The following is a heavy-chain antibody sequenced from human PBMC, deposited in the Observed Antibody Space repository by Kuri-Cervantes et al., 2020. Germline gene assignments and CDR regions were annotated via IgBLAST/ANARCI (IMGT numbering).Heavy chain of an antibody. Sequence: GESLKISCAASGFTFSDYYMSWIRQAPGKGLEWVSYISSSGSTIYYADSVKGRFTISRDNAKNSLYLQMNSLRAEDTAVYYCARGYTTTWSGYYMDVWGKGTTVTVSS. CDR1: GFTFSDYY. J-gene: IGHJ6*03. D-gene: IGHD2-2*01. V-gene: IGHV3-11*04. CDR2: ISSSGSTI. CDR3: ARGYTTTWSGYYMDV.